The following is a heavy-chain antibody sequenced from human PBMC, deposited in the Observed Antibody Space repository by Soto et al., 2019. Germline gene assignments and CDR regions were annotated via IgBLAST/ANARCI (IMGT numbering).Heavy chain of an antibody. CDR3: VSQRTTVPTQAYFDY. J-gene: IGHJ4*02. CDR1: GGSVTNSSYY. V-gene: IGHV4-39*01. Sequence: SETLSLTCTVSGGSVTNSSYYWGWIRQSPGKELEWIGSVYYRGRSYSNSSVKSRVTISVDTSKNRFSLSLNSVTASDTAVYFRVSQRTTVPTQAYFDYWGPGALVTVSS. CDR2: VYYRGRS. D-gene: IGHD4-17*01.